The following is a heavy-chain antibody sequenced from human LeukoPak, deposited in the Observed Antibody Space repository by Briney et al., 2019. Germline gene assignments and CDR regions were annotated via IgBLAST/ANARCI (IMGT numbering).Heavy chain of an antibody. V-gene: IGHV3-33*01. CDR3: ARGIGRFRHGLDV. J-gene: IGHJ6*02. Sequence: PGGSLRLSCAASGFTFSSYGMHWVRQAPGKGLEWVAVIWYDGSNKYYADSVKGRFTISRDNSKNTLYLQMNSLRAEDTAVYYCARGIGRFRHGLDVWGQGTTVTVSS. CDR2: IWYDGSNK. CDR1: GFTFSSYG. D-gene: IGHD3-3*01.